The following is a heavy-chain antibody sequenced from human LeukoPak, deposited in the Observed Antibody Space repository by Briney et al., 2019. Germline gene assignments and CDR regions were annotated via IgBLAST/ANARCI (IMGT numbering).Heavy chain of an antibody. D-gene: IGHD6-6*01. Sequence: ASVKVSCKASGYTFTSYDINWVRQATGQGLEWMGWMNPNSGNAGYAQKFQGRVTMTRNTSISTAYMELSSLRSEATAVYYCARATSIAARRFGFDYWGQGTLVTVSS. J-gene: IGHJ4*02. CDR1: GYTFTSYD. CDR2: MNPNSGNA. V-gene: IGHV1-8*01. CDR3: ARATSIAARRFGFDY.